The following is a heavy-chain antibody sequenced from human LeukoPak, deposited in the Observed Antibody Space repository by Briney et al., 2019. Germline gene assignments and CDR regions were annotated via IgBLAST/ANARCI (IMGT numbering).Heavy chain of an antibody. V-gene: IGHV3-7*03. J-gene: IGHJ6*02. Sequence: HPGGSLRLSCAASGFTFSSYWMNWARQAPGKGLEWVASINHNGNVNYYVDSVKGRFTISRDNAKNSLYLQMNNLRAEDTAVYFCARGGGLDVWGQGATVTVSS. CDR3: ARGGGLDV. CDR1: GFTFSSYW. CDR2: INHNGNVN. D-gene: IGHD3-16*01.